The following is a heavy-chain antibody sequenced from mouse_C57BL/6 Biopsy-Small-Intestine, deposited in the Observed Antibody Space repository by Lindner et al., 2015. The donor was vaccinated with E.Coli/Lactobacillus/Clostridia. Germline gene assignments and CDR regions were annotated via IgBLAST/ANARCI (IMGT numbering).Heavy chain of an antibody. J-gene: IGHJ1*01. D-gene: IGHD1-1*01. Sequence: SVKVSCKASGGTFSSNAISWVRQAPGQGLEWMGGIIPIFGTADYAQKFQGRITITADESTSTAYMELSSLRSEDTAVYYCAGGYSRVRSHYYNMDIWGQGTTVTVSS. CDR1: GGTFSSNA. V-gene: IGHV1-81*01. CDR2: IIPIFGTA. CDR3: AGGYSRVRSHYYNMDI.